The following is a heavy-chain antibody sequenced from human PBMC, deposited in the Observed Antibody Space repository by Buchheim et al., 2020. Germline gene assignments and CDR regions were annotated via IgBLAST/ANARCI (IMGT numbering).Heavy chain of an antibody. D-gene: IGHD3-22*01. CDR2: IWYDGSNK. Sequence: QVQLVESGGGVVQPGRSLRLSCAASGFTFSSYGMHWVRQAPGKGLEWVAVIWYDGSNKYYADSVKGRFTISRDNSKNTLSLQMNSLRAEETAVYYCARGRPDYYDSSGYYPFDYWGQGTL. J-gene: IGHJ4*02. V-gene: IGHV3-33*01. CDR1: GFTFSSYG. CDR3: ARGRPDYYDSSGYYPFDY.